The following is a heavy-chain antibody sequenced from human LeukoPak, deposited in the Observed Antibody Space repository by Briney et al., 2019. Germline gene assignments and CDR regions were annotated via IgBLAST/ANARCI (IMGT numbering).Heavy chain of an antibody. J-gene: IGHJ5*02. CDR2: IYTSGST. Sequence: SQTLSLTCTVSGGFISSGSYYWSWIRQPAGKGLEWIGRIYTSGSTNYNPSLKSRVTISVDTSKNQFSLKLSSVTAADTAVYYCARLQATWFDPWGQGTLVTVSS. V-gene: IGHV4-61*02. CDR1: GGFISSGSYY. CDR3: ARLQATWFDP.